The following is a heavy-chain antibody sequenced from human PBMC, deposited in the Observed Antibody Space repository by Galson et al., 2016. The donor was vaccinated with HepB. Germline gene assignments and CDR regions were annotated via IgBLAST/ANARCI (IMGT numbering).Heavy chain of an antibody. CDR1: GFTFRYYG. D-gene: IGHD3-22*01. V-gene: IGHV3-30*18. CDR3: GKDYDGSAYYIPADY. Sequence: SLRLSCAASGFTFRYYGMHWVRQAPGKGLEWVAVISYDGNTKYYVDSVKGRFTISRDNSKNTLYLQMNSLRAEDTAVYYCGKDYDGSAYYIPADYWGQGTLVTVSS. J-gene: IGHJ4*02. CDR2: ISYDGNTK.